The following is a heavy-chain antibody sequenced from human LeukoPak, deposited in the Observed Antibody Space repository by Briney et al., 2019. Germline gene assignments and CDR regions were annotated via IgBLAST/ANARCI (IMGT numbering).Heavy chain of an antibody. CDR3: ARERDYDTYIDY. J-gene: IGHJ4*02. Sequence: PGGSLRLSCAVSGFRVSSNHMTWVSQAPGKGLEWISLIYTGDVTYYADSVKGRFTISTDNSKSILFLQMDSLTAEDTALYYCARERDYDTYIDYWGQGTLVTVSS. CDR2: IYTGDVT. CDR1: GFRVSSNH. D-gene: IGHD3-22*01. V-gene: IGHV3-53*01.